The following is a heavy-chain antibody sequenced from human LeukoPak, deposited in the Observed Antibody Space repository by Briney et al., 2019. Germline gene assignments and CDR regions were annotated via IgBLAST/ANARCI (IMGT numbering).Heavy chain of an antibody. Sequence: SETLSLTCTVSGGSISSSSYYWGWIRQPPGKGLEWIGSIYYSGSTYYNPSLKSRVAISVDTSKNQFSLKLSSVTAADTAVYYCARGRSRAIAARSGFDYWGQGTLVTVSS. CDR2: IYYSGST. CDR3: ARGRSRAIAARSGFDY. J-gene: IGHJ4*02. D-gene: IGHD6-6*01. CDR1: GGSISSSSYY. V-gene: IGHV4-39*07.